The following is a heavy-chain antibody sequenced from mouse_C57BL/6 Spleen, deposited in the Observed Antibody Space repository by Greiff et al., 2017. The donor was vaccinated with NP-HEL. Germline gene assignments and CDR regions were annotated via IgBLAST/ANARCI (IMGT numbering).Heavy chain of an antibody. CDR1: GFTFSDYG. V-gene: IGHV5-17*01. Sequence: EVHLVGSGGGLVKPGGSLKLSCAASGFTFSDYGMHWVRQAPEKGLEWVAYISSGSSTIYYADTVTGRFTISRDNAKNTLFLQMTSLRSEDTAMYYCAKGYAMDYWGQGTSVTVSS. CDR2: ISSGSSTI. J-gene: IGHJ4*01. CDR3: AKGYAMDY.